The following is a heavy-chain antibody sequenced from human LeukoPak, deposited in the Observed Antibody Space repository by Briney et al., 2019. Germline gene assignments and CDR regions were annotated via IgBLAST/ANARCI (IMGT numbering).Heavy chain of an antibody. CDR2: INHSGRT. V-gene: IGHV4-34*01. CDR3: EQGRAYEIGANWGSKFDY. J-gene: IGHJ4*02. CDR1: GGSFSGSY. D-gene: IGHD7-27*01. Sequence: SEALCLTAAARGGSFSGSYWSWVRQPPGKELFWIGEINHSGRTNYTPSLQRRVIISVGTSTNPFSLKLSSVTAADTAVYYFEQGRAYEIGANWGSKFDYWGQGTLVTVSS.